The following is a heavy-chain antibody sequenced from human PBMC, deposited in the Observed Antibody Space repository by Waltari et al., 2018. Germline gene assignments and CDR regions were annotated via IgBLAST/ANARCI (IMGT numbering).Heavy chain of an antibody. D-gene: IGHD1-26*01. CDR1: GYTCTAYW. V-gene: IGHV1-2*02. CDR3: ARGPNTGSFDY. CDR2: INPTSGDT. J-gene: IGHJ4*02. Sequence: QVQLVQSGAAVKKHGASVKVSCQPSGYTCTAYWIPWMRRAPGQGLEWVGWINPTSGDTKSAQKFQGRVTMTRDTSISTVYMELNWLTSDDTAVYYCARGPNTGSFDYWGQGTLITVSS.